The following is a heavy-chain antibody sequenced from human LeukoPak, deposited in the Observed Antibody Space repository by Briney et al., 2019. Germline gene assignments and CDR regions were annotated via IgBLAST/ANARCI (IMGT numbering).Heavy chain of an antibody. J-gene: IGHJ2*01. V-gene: IGHV3-48*04. CDR3: VRAPHLGNRLYFDL. Sequence: GGSLRLSCAASGFTFSSFSMNWVRQAPGKGLEWVSYISSSSSTIYYADSVKGRFTISRDNAKNSLYLQMNSLRAEDTAVYYCVRAPHLGNRLYFDLWGRGTQVTVSS. CDR1: GFTFSSFS. CDR2: ISSSSSTI.